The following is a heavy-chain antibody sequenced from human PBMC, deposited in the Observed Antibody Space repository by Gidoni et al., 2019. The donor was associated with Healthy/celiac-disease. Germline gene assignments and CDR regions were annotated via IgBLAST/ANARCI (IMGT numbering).Heavy chain of an antibody. CDR2: INAGNGNT. V-gene: IGHV1-3*01. D-gene: IGHD6-13*01. CDR3: ARVPRIAASGYGMDV. CDR1: GYTFTSYA. Sequence: QVQLVQSGAEVKKTGASVKVSCKASGYTFTSYAMHWVRQAPGQRLEWMGWINAGNGNTKDSQKFQGRVTITRDTSASTAYMELSSLRSEDTAVYYCARVPRIAASGYGMDVWGQGTTVTVSS. J-gene: IGHJ6*02.